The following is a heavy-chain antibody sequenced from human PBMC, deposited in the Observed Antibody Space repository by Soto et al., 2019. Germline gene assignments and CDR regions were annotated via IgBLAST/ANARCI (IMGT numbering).Heavy chain of an antibody. J-gene: IGHJ4*02. V-gene: IGHV1-8*01. D-gene: IGHD5-12*01. CDR1: RYSFTSND. Sequence: ASVKVSCKASRYSFTSNDINWVRQATGQGLEWMGWMNPNSDNTSYAQKFQGRLTMTRTTSTNTAYMDLTSLTYENPAGYFCARGRIFGYCVYELLGGLDYWGQGTPVTVSS. CDR3: ARGRIFGYCVYELLGGLDY. CDR2: MNPNSDNT.